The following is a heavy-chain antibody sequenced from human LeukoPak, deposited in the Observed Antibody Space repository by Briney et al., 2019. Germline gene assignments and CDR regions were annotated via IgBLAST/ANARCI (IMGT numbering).Heavy chain of an antibody. D-gene: IGHD5-18*01. CDR1: GFTFTSSV. J-gene: IGHJ3*02. CDR3: AAVLGGYSYGYFAFDI. V-gene: IGHV1-58*01. CDR2: IVVGSGNT. Sequence: EASVKVSFKASGFTFTSSVVQWVRQARGQRLEWIGWIVVGSGNTNYAQKFQERVTITRDMSTSTAYMELSSLRSEDTAVYYCAAVLGGYSYGYFAFDIWGQGTMVTVSS.